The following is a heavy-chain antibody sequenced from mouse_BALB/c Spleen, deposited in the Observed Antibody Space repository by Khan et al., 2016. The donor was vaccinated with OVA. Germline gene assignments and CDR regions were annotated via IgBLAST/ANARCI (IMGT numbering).Heavy chain of an antibody. CDR1: GYTFTSYW. J-gene: IGHJ4*01. CDR3: AASILFYYSMDY. CDR2: INPSTGYT. D-gene: IGHD6-1*01. V-gene: IGHV1-7*01. Sequence: QVQPKESGAELAKPGASVKMSCKASGYTFTSYWMHWVKQRPGQGLEWIGYINPSTGYTEYNQKFKDKATLTTDKSSSTAYMQLSSLTSEDSAVYYCAASILFYYSMDYWGQGTSVTVSS.